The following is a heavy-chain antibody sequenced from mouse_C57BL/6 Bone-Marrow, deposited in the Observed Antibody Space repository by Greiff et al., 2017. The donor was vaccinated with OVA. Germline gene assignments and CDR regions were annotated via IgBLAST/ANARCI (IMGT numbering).Heavy chain of an antibody. Sequence: QVQLQQSGAELARPGASVKMSCKASGYTFTSYTMHWVKQRPGQGLEWIGYINPSSGYTKYNQKFKDKATLTVDKSSSTAYMQLSSLTSEDSAVYYCASEDGNRFAYWGRGTVVTVSA. CDR2: INPSSGYT. CDR1: GYTFTSYT. CDR3: ASEDGNRFAY. V-gene: IGHV1-4*01. D-gene: IGHD2-1*01. J-gene: IGHJ3*01.